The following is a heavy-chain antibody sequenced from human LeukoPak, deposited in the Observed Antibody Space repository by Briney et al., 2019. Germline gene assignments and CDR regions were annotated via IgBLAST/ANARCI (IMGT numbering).Heavy chain of an antibody. J-gene: IGHJ6*03. V-gene: IGHV3-7*01. Sequence: PGGSLRLSCAASGFTFSIYWMSWVRQAPGKGLEWVANINQDGSDKYYVDSVKGRFTISRDNAKNSLYLQMNSLRAEDTAVYYRARPNYGGRYYYYYMDVWGKGTTVTVSS. CDR1: GFTFSIYW. CDR2: INQDGSDK. D-gene: IGHD4-23*01. CDR3: ARPNYGGRYYYYYMDV.